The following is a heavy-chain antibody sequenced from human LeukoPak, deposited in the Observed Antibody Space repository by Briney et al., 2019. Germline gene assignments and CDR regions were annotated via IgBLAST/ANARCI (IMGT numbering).Heavy chain of an antibody. CDR3: AKRGVVIRVILVGFHKEAYYFDS. CDR1: GITVSSYY. Sequence: GGSLRLSCAVSGITVSSYYMSWVRQAPGKGLEWASIIYGGGTTYYTDSVKGRFTISRDSSKNTVYLQMNSLRAEDTAVYFCAKRGVVIRVILVGFHKEAYYFDSWGQGALVTVSS. J-gene: IGHJ4*02. D-gene: IGHD3-22*01. CDR2: IYGGGTT. V-gene: IGHV3-53*01.